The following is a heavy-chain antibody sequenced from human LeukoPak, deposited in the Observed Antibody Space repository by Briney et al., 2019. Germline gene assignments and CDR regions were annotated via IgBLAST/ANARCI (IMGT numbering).Heavy chain of an antibody. CDR2: ISWNSGSI. Sequence: GRSLRLSCAASGFTFDDYAMHWARQAPGKGLEWVSGISWNSGSIGYADSVKGRFTISRDNAKNSLYLQMNSLRAEDTALYYCSARPSSWSGAAFDIWGQGTMVTVSS. D-gene: IGHD2-15*01. CDR3: SARPSSWSGAAFDI. CDR1: GFTFDDYA. V-gene: IGHV3-9*01. J-gene: IGHJ3*02.